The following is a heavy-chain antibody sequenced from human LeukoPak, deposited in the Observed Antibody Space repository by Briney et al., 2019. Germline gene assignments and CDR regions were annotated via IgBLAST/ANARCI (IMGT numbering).Heavy chain of an antibody. CDR1: GFTFGSYG. CDR2: IWYDGSIK. J-gene: IGHJ4*02. CDR3: ARDSTRKDSSGGICQYFFDY. D-gene: IGHD2-15*01. V-gene: IGHV3-33*01. Sequence: GGSLRLSCAASGFTFGSYGMHWVRQAPGMGLEWMAIIWYDGSIKYYVDSVKGRFTISRDNSKNTLYLQMDSLRAEDTAADYCARDSTRKDSSGGICQYFFDYWGQGTLVTVSS.